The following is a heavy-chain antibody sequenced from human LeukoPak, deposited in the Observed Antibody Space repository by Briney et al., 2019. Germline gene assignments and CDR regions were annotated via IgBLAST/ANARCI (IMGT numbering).Heavy chain of an antibody. J-gene: IGHJ4*02. CDR1: GFTFSSYG. V-gene: IGHV3-30*18. CDR3: AKDWKWFGESYYFDY. D-gene: IGHD3-10*01. CDR2: ISYDGSYK. Sequence: PGGSLRLSCAASGFTFSSYGMHWVRQAPGKGLEWVAVISYDGSYKYYADSVKGRLTISRDNSKNTLYLQMNSLRAEDTAVYYCAKDWKWFGESYYFDYWGQGTLVTVSS.